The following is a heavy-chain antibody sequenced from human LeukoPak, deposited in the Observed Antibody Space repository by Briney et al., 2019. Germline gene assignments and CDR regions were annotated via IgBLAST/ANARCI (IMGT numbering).Heavy chain of an antibody. J-gene: IGHJ4*02. CDR2: ISGSGGST. Sequence: PGGSLRLSCAASGFTFSSYAMSWVRPAPGEGVGWGSAISGSGGSTYYADSVKGRFTISRDNSKNTLYLQMNSLRAEDTAVYYCARDVLLWFGEPYDYWGQGTLVTVSS. D-gene: IGHD3-10*01. V-gene: IGHV3-23*01. CDR1: GFTFSSYA. CDR3: ARDVLLWFGEPYDY.